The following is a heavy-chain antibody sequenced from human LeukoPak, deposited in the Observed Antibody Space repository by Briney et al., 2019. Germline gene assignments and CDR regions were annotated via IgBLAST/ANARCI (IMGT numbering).Heavy chain of an antibody. CDR3: ASCNGDCYTSDY. J-gene: IGHJ4*02. CDR1: GFTFTTYS. CDR2: ISTRDTFI. V-gene: IGHV3-21*01. D-gene: IGHD2-21*02. Sequence: GGSLRLSCEASGFTFTTYSMTWVRQTPGEGLEWVSSISTRDTFINYADSVKGRFTISRDNAKNSLYLQMNSLRAEDTAVYYCASCNGDCYTSDYWGQGTLVTVSS.